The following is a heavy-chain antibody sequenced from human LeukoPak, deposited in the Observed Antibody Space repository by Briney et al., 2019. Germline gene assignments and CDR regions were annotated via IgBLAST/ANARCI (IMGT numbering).Heavy chain of an antibody. CDR1: GFTFSSYS. V-gene: IGHV3-21*01. CDR2: ISSSSSYI. J-gene: IGHJ4*02. D-gene: IGHD4-4*01. Sequence: GGSLRLSCAASGFTFSSYSMNWVRQAPGKGLEWVSSISSSSSYIYYADSVKGRFTISRDNAKNSLYLQMNSLRAEDTAVYYCARAYSNYEAPDYWGQGTLVTVSS. CDR3: ARAYSNYEAPDY.